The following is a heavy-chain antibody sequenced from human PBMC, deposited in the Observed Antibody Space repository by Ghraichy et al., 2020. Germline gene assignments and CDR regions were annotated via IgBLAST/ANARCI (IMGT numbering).Heavy chain of an antibody. Sequence: GGSLRLSCAASGFTVSDNYMSWVRQAPGKGLEWVSVINRGGSKYYADSVKDRFTTSRDSSKNTIYLQLNSLRAEDTAVYYCARGYASSTYHQWGQGTLVSVSS. J-gene: IGHJ4*02. V-gene: IGHV3-66*01. CDR1: GFTVSDNY. D-gene: IGHD2-2*01. CDR2: INRGGSK. CDR3: ARGYASSTYHQ.